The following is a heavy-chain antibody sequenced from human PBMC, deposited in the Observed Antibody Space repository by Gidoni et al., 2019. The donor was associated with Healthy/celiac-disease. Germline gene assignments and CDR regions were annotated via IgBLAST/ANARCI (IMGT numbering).Heavy chain of an antibody. D-gene: IGHD5-18*01. CDR1: GGSLSSSSYY. CDR2: IYYSGST. J-gene: IGHJ4*02. CDR3: AIRPRDTAMVRDY. V-gene: IGHV4-39*01. Sequence: QLQLQESGPGLVKPSETLSLTCTVSGGSLSSSSYYWGWIRQPPGKGLEWIGSIYYSGSTYYNPSLKSRVTISVDTSKNQFSLKLSSVTAADTAVYYCAIRPRDTAMVRDYWGQGTLVTVSS.